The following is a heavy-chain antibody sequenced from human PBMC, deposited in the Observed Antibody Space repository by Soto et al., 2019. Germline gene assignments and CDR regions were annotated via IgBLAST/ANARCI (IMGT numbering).Heavy chain of an antibody. D-gene: IGHD6-6*01. J-gene: IGHJ4*02. CDR1: GGSFSGYY. CDR3: ARARFEYSTTTYPRYFDY. CDR2: INHSGST. Sequence: QVQLQQWGAGLLKPSETLSLTCAVYGGSFSGYYWRWIRQPPGKRLEWIGEINHSGSTNYNPSLKSRVTISVDTSKNQFSLKLSSVTAADTAVYYCARARFEYSTTTYPRYFDYWGQGTLVTVSS. V-gene: IGHV4-34*01.